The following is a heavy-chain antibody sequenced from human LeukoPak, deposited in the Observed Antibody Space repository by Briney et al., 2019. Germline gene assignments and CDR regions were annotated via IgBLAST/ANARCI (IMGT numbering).Heavy chain of an antibody. CDR3: AKDPYYYDSSGYWAFDI. CDR1: GFTFSSNA. V-gene: IGHV3-23*01. Sequence: PGGSLRLSCAASGFTFSSNAMSWVRQAPGKGLEWVSAISGSGGSTYYADSVKGRFTISRDNSKNTLYLQMNSLRAEDTAVYYCAKDPYYYDSSGYWAFDIWGQGTMVTVSS. D-gene: IGHD3-22*01. CDR2: ISGSGGST. J-gene: IGHJ3*02.